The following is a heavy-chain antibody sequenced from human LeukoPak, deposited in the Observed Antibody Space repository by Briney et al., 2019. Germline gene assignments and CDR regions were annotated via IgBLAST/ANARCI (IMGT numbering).Heavy chain of an antibody. CDR1: GYSFTSYW. J-gene: IGHJ5*02. D-gene: IGHD5-18*01. Sequence: GESPKISCKGSGYSFTSYWIGWVRQMPGKGREWMGIIYPGDSDTRYSPSFQGQVTIPPDKSTNTAYLQQSSLKASDTAMYYCARGGPYSYASWFDPWGQGTLVTVSS. V-gene: IGHV5-51*01. CDR2: IYPGDSDT. CDR3: ARGGPYSYASWFDP.